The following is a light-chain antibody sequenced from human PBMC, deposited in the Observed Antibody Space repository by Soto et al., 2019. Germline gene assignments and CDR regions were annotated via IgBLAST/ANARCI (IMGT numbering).Light chain of an antibody. V-gene: IGKV3-11*01. CDR3: QHRSKWLYT. J-gene: IGKJ2*01. CDR2: DAS. CDR1: QSISSF. Sequence: EVVLTQSPDTLSLSPGERATLSCRASQSISSFLAWYQQKPGQAPRLLIYDASNRATGVPARFSAIGSGTDFTLTISRLEPEDFAFYYCQHRSKWLYTFGQGTKVDTK.